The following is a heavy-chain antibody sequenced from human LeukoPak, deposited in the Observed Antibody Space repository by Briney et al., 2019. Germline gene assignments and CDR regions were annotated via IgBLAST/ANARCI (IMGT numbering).Heavy chain of an antibody. CDR2: INPKSGAA. Sequence: ASVKVSCKASGYIFSDYYMHWVRQAPGQGLEWLGWINPKSGAADYAQQFRGRVTMTRDASINTDYMEMKRVTSDDTAVYYCARGAEAETSPLDFWGQGTLVIVS. CDR3: ARGAEAETSPLDF. D-gene: IGHD6-13*01. V-gene: IGHV1-2*02. J-gene: IGHJ4*02. CDR1: GYIFSDYY.